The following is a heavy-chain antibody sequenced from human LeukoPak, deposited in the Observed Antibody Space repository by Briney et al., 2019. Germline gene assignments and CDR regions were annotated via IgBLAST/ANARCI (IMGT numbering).Heavy chain of an antibody. Sequence: GGSLRLSCAASGFTVSSNYMSWVRQAPGKGLEWVSVIYSGGSTYYADSVKGRFTISRDNSKNTLYLQMNSLRAEDTAVYYCARAKREYSSSWYGKYYFDYWGQGTLVTVSS. CDR2: IYSGGST. J-gene: IGHJ4*02. D-gene: IGHD6-13*01. CDR3: ARAKREYSSSWYGKYYFDY. V-gene: IGHV3-53*01. CDR1: GFTVSSNY.